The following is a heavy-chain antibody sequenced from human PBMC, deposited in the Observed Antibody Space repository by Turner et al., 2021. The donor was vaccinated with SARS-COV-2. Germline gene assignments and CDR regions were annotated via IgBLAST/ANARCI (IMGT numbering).Heavy chain of an antibody. Sequence: QVQLVESGGGVVQPGRSLRLSCAASGFTFSSYAMHWVRQAPGKGLEWVALISYDGSNKYYADSVKGRFTISRDNSKNTLYLQMNSLRVEDTAVYYCARDLGGFFDPWGQGTLVTVS. D-gene: IGHD3-10*01. CDR2: ISYDGSNK. CDR1: GFTFSSYA. J-gene: IGHJ5*02. V-gene: IGHV3-30*04. CDR3: ARDLGGFFDP.